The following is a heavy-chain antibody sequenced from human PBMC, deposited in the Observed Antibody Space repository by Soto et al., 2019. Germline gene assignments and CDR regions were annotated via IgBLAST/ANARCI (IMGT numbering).Heavy chain of an antibody. CDR1: GFTFVRSS. D-gene: IGHD6-19*01. CDR3: ARGTGWFFF. CDR2: ISSDGRNE. V-gene: IGHV3-30*04. Sequence: QVQLVESGGGVVHPGRSLRLSCAASGFTFVRSSLHWARQAPGKGLEWVAGISSDGRNEFYADSVKGRFTISRDNSMSTLELQMNSLGSDDTAVYYCARGTGWFFFWGQGTRVTVSS. J-gene: IGHJ4*02.